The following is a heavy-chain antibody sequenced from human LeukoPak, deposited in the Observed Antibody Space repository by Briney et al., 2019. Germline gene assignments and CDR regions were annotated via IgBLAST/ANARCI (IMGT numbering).Heavy chain of an antibody. J-gene: IGHJ4*02. CDR2: INSNGDEI. Sequence: PGGSLRFSCAASGFTFSTYAMTWVRQAPGKGLEWVSGINSNGDEIYYADSVRGRFTISRDNSNNALYLQMDSLRAEDTAVYYCANWIGSSSRDYWGQGTLVTVSS. D-gene: IGHD6-6*01. V-gene: IGHV3-23*01. CDR3: ANWIGSSSRDY. CDR1: GFTFSTYA.